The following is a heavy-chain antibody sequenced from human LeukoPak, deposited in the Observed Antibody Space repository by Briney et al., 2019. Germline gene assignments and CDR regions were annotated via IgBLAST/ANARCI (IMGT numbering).Heavy chain of an antibody. V-gene: IGHV3-30-3*01. J-gene: IGHJ4*02. D-gene: IGHD3-3*01. CDR3: ARSGRFLEWLGYFDY. Sequence: GGSLRLSCAASGFTFSSYAMHWVRQAPGEGLEWVAVISYDGSNKYYADSVKGRFTISRDNSKNTLYLQMNSLRAEDTAVYYCARSGRFLEWLGYFDYWGQGTLVTVSS. CDR1: GFTFSSYA. CDR2: ISYDGSNK.